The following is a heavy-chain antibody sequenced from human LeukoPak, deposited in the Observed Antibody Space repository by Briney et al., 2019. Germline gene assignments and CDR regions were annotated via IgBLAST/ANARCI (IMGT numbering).Heavy chain of an antibody. J-gene: IGHJ5*02. V-gene: IGHV4-34*01. CDR2: INHSGST. CDR3: ARELRFLEWLSGPRVWFDP. CDR1: GGSFSGYY. Sequence: PSETLSLTCAVYGGSFSGYYWSWIRQPPGKGLGWIGEINHSGSTNYNPSLKSRVTISVDTSKNQFSLKLSSVTAADTAVYYCARELRFLEWLSGPRVWFDPWGQGTLVTVSS. D-gene: IGHD3-3*01.